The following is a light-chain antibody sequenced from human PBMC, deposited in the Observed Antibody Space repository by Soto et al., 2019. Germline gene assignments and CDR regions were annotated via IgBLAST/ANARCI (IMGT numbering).Light chain of an antibody. CDR2: GAS. CDR1: QSVSSN. Sequence: VLTQSPATLSVSPGERATLSCRASQSVSSNLAWYQQKPGQAARLLIYGASTRATGIPARFSGSGCGTEFTLTISSLKSEDFAVYYCQQYNNWRTFGQGTKVESK. J-gene: IGKJ1*01. CDR3: QQYNNWRT. V-gene: IGKV3-15*01.